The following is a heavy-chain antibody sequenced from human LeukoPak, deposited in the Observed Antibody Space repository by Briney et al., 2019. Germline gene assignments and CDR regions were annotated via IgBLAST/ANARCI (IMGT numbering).Heavy chain of an antibody. CDR2: INWNGGST. J-gene: IGHJ3*02. CDR3: ARPTGTLDAFDI. D-gene: IGHD1-1*01. Sequence: GGSLRLSCAASGFTFDDYGMSWVCQAPGKGLEWVSGINWNGGSTGYADSVKGRFTISRDNAKNSLYLQMNSLRAEDTALYYCARPTGTLDAFDIWGQGTMVTVSS. CDR1: GFTFDDYG. V-gene: IGHV3-20*04.